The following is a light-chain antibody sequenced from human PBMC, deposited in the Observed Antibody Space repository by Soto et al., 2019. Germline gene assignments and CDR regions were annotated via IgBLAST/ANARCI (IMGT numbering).Light chain of an antibody. Sequence: QSVLTQPPSASRSPGQSVTISCTGTSSDVGGYNDVSWYQQHPGKAPKLMIYEVSKRPSGVPDRFSGSKSGNTASLTVSGLQAEDEADYYCSSYAGSNNWVFGGGTKLTVL. J-gene: IGLJ3*02. CDR2: EVS. CDR3: SSYAGSNNWV. CDR1: SSDVGGYND. V-gene: IGLV2-8*02.